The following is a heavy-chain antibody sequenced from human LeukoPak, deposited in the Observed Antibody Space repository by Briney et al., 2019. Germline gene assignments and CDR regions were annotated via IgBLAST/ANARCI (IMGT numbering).Heavy chain of an antibody. V-gene: IGHV4-34*01. J-gene: IGHJ4*02. CDR3: ARSDYYGSGSYYLFDY. CDR1: GGSFSGYH. Sequence: SETLSLTCAVYGGSFSGYHWSWIRQPPGKGLEWIAEINHSGSTNYNPSLKSRVTTSVDTSKNQVSLKLSSVTAADTAVYYCARSDYYGSGSYYLFDYWGQGTLVTVSP. CDR2: INHSGST. D-gene: IGHD3-10*01.